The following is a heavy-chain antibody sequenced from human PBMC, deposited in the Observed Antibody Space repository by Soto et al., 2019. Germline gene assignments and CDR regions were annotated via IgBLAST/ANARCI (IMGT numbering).Heavy chain of an antibody. J-gene: IGHJ4*02. Sequence: QVQLVESGGGAVQPGRSLRLSCAASGFTFSSYAMHWVRQAPGKGLEWVAVISYDGSNKYYADSVKGRFTISRDNSKNTLYLQMNSLRAEDTAVYYCARDGAGYFDYWGQGTLVTVSS. D-gene: IGHD6-19*01. V-gene: IGHV3-30-3*01. CDR1: GFTFSSYA. CDR2: ISYDGSNK. CDR3: ARDGAGYFDY.